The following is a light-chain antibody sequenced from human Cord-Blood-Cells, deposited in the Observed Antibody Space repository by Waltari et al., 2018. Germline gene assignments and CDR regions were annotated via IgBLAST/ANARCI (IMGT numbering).Light chain of an antibody. CDR3: QQYGSSPQT. Sequence: EIVLTQSPGPLSLSPGERATIPCRASQSVSSSYLAWYQQKPGQAPRLLIYGASSRATGIPDRFSGSGSGTDFTLTISRLEPEDFAVYYCQQYGSSPQTFGQGTKLEIK. CDR1: QSVSSSY. V-gene: IGKV3-20*01. J-gene: IGKJ2*01. CDR2: GAS.